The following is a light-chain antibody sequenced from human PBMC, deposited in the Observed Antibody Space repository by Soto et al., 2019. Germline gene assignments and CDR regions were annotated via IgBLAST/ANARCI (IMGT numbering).Light chain of an antibody. J-gene: IGKJ1*01. V-gene: IGKV3-20*01. CDR3: QHYITSLTT. CDR1: QSVSSN. CDR2: DAS. Sequence: EIVTTQSPSTLSVSPGERATLSCRASQSVSSNLAWYQQKPGQPPRLLIYDASRRATGIPDRFIGSGSGTDFTLTISRLEPEDFAVYYCQHYITSLTTFGQGTKVDIK.